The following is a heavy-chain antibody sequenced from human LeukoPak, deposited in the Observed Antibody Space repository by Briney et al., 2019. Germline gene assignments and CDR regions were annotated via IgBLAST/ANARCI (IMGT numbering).Heavy chain of an antibody. CDR3: AKGSSSWPRTFDY. CDR2: ISGSGGST. CDR1: GFTFSSYA. Sequence: GGSLRLSCAASGFTFSSYAMSWVRQAPGKGLEWVSAISGSGGSTYYADSVKGRFTISRDNSKDTLYLQMNSLRAEDTAVYYCAKGSSSWPRTFDYWGQGTLVTVSS. D-gene: IGHD6-13*01. J-gene: IGHJ4*02. V-gene: IGHV3-23*01.